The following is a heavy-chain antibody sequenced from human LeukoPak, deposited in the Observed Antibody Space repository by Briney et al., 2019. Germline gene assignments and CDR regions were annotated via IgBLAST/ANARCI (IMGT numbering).Heavy chain of an antibody. CDR1: GGTFSSYA. V-gene: IGHV1-69*04. CDR2: IIPILGIA. CDR3: ARGDSSGYSWYFDL. J-gene: IGHJ2*01. D-gene: IGHD3-22*01. Sequence: ASVKVSCKASGGTFSSYAISWVRQAPGQGLEWMGRIIPILGIANYAQKFQGRVTITADKSTSTAYMELSSLRSEDTAVYYCARGDSSGYSWYFDLWGRGTLVTVSS.